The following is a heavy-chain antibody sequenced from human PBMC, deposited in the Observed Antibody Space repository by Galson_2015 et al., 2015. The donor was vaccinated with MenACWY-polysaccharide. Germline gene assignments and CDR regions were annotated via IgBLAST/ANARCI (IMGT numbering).Heavy chain of an antibody. Sequence: SLRLSCAASGFTLSSFGMHWVRQAPGKGLEWVALIWNDESNKYYGDSVKGRFTISRDNSKNMLYLQMNSLRAEDTALYYCARDNPPYLTSSLTFDPWGQGTLVIVSS. CDR2: IWNDESNK. CDR3: ARDNPPYLTSSLTFDP. CDR1: GFTLSSFG. V-gene: IGHV3-33*01. J-gene: IGHJ5*02. D-gene: IGHD6-6*01.